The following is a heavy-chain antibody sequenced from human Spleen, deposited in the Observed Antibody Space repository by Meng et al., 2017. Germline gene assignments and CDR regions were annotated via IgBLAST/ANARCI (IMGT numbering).Heavy chain of an antibody. D-gene: IGHD1-26*01. CDR3: ARWDRSGSYQVY. J-gene: IGHJ4*02. V-gene: IGHV4-4*02. CDR2: IYHSGST. CDR1: GGSISNSYW. Sequence: QVQLQGSGPGLVKPSGTLSLACAVSGGSISNSYWWSWVRQPPGQGLEWIGEIYHSGSTNYNPSLKSRVTISVDKSKNQFSLNLSSVTAADTAVYYCARWDRSGSYQVYWGQGTLVTVSS.